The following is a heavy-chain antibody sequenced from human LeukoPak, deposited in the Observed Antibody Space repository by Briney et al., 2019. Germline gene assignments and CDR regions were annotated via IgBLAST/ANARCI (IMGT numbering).Heavy chain of an antibody. CDR2: TYHIGDT. J-gene: IGHJ5*02. D-gene: IGHD1-26*01. CDR1: GDSIKGYF. V-gene: IGHV4-59*08. CDR3: ARHRGGRFSESYCDH. Sequence: SETLSLTCTVSGDSIKGYFWSWMRQSPGKGLEWIGYTYHIGDTDYNPSLESRVTISADTSKNQFSLKLTPVTAADTAVYYCARHRGGRFSESYCDHWGQGILVTVSS.